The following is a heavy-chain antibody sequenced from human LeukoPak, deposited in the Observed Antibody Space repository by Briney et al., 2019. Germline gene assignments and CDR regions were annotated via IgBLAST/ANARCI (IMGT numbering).Heavy chain of an antibody. CDR2: ISYDGSNK. Sequence: PGRSLRLSCAASGLTFSSYGMHWVRQAPGKGLEWVAVISYDGSNKYYADSVKGRFTISRDNSKNTLYLQMNSLRAEDTAVYYCAKDEGLDSSGWYGGEGGAADYWGQGTLVTVSS. J-gene: IGHJ4*02. CDR1: GLTFSSYG. D-gene: IGHD6-19*01. V-gene: IGHV3-30*18. CDR3: AKDEGLDSSGWYGGEGGAADY.